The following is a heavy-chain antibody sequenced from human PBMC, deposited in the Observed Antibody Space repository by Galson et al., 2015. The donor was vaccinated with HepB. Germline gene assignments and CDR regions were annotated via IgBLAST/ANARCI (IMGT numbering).Heavy chain of an antibody. CDR2: ISVHSDNT. V-gene: IGHV1-18*01. CDR3: ARSTVTASSDWFDT. D-gene: IGHD4-11*01. CDR1: GYIFTDYS. Sequence: SVKVSCKASGYIFTDYSIHWVRQAPGQGLEWMGWISVHSDNTKFAQKFQGRVIMTTDTSTNTAYMELRRLRSDDTAVYYCARSTVTASSDWFDTWGQGTLVTVSS. J-gene: IGHJ5*02.